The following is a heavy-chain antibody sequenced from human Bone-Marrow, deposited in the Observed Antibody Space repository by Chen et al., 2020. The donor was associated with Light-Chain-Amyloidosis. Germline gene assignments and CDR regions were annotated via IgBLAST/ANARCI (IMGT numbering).Heavy chain of an antibody. CDR3: AKAIVPAAIGYFDY. CDR2: ISWNSGSI. D-gene: IGHD2-2*02. V-gene: IGHV3-9*01. CDR1: GFTFDDYA. Sequence: EVQLVESGGGLVQPGRSLRLSCAASGFTFDDYAMHWVRQAPGKGLEWVSGISWNSGSIGYADSVKGRFTISRDNAKNSLYLQMNSLRAEDTALYYCAKAIVPAAIGYFDYWSQGTLVTVSS. J-gene: IGHJ4*02.